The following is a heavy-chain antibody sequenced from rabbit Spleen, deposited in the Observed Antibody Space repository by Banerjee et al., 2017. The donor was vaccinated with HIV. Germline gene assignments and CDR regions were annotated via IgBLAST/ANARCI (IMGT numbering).Heavy chain of an antibody. V-gene: IGHV1S45*01. D-gene: IGHD1-1*01. CDR3: ARDLTGVIGWNFGW. CDR1: GIDFSSYYY. CDR2: IYTGSSTGT. Sequence: QEQLEESGGGLVKPGGTLTLTCKASGIDFSSYYYMCWVRQAPGKGLEWIACIYTGSSTGTYYASWAKGRFTISKTSSTTVTLQMTSLTAADTATYFCARDLTGVIGWNFGWWGPGTLVAVS. J-gene: IGHJ4*01.